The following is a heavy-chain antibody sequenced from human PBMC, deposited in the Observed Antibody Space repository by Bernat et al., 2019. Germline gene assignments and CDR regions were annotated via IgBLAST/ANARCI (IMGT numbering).Heavy chain of an antibody. V-gene: IGHV3-7*03. J-gene: IGHJ4*02. CDR3: ARENSGIKGIFFDY. CDR2: IKQDGSGK. D-gene: IGHD1-26*01. CDR1: GFMFITYW. Sequence: DVQLVGSGGGLVQPGGSLGLSCAASGFMFITYWMSWFRQAPGKGLEWVANIKQDGSGKYYVDSVKGRFTISRDNAKNSLYLQMNSLRAEDTAVYYCARENSGIKGIFFDYWGQGILVTVSS.